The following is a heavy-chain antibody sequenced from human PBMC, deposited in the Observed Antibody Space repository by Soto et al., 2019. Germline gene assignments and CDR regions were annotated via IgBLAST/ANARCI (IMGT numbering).Heavy chain of an antibody. V-gene: IGHV1-69*12. CDR1: GGTFSSYA. Sequence: QVQLVQSGAEVKKPGSSVKVSCKASGGTFSSYAISWVRQVPGQGLEWMGGIIPIFGTANYAQKFQGRVTITADESTSTAYMELSSLRSEDTAVYYCARDHGEVGATTGYYYGMDVWGQGTTVTVSS. CDR3: ARDHGEVGATTGYYYGMDV. J-gene: IGHJ6*02. CDR2: IIPIFGTA. D-gene: IGHD1-26*01.